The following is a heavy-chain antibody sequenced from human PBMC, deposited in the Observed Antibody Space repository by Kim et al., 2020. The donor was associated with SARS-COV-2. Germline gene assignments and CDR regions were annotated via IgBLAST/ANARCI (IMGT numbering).Heavy chain of an antibody. V-gene: IGHV3-30*01. J-gene: IGHJ4*02. CDR3: AREENYYDSSGYYSEFDY. D-gene: IGHD3-22*01. Sequence: GRFTISRANSKNTLYLQMNSLRAEDTAVYYCAREENYYDSSGYYSEFDYWGQGTLVTVSS.